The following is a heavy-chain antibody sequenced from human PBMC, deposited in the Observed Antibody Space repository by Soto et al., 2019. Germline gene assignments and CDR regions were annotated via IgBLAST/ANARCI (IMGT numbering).Heavy chain of an antibody. D-gene: IGHD6-13*01. V-gene: IGHV4-4*07. CDR3: ARDQGVAAAGITWFDP. CDR1: GASMNSYH. Sequence: ASETLSLTCTVSGASMNSYHWSWIRQPAGKGPEWIGHIHSSGSTNYNPSLKSRVTMSVDTSKNQFSLRLMSLTAADTAVYYCARDQGVAAAGITWFDPWGQGSLVTVSS. J-gene: IGHJ5*02. CDR2: IHSSGST.